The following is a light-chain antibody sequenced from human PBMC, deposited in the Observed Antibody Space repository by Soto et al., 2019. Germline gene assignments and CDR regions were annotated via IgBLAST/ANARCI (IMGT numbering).Light chain of an antibody. V-gene: IGLV2-23*01. CDR3: CSYAGTKVIRV. CDR1: SSDVGSYNL. Sequence: QSVLTQPASVSGSPGQSITISCTGTSSDVGSYNLVSWYQQHPGKAPKLMIYEGSKRPSGVSNRFSGSKSGNTASLTISGLQAEDEADYYCCSYAGTKVIRVFGGGTKLTVL. J-gene: IGLJ3*02. CDR2: EGS.